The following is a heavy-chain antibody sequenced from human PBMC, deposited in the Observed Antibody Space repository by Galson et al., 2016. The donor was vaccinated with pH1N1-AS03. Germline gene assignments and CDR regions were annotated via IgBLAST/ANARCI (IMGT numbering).Heavy chain of an antibody. CDR1: GYLFTNYW. CDR2: IYPSDSDA. Sequence: QSGAEVKQPGESLKISCKASGYLFTNYWIAWVRQMPGKGLEWMGIIYPSDSDARYSPSFQGQVTFSADKSTSTAYLHLTTLKAADSTIHYCARHASPTILSYHFDSWGRGTLVTVSS. J-gene: IGHJ4*02. V-gene: IGHV5-51*01. D-gene: IGHD1-26*01. CDR3: ARHASPTILSYHFDS.